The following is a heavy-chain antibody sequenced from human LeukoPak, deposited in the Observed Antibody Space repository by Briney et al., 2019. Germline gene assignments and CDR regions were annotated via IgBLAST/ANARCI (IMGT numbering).Heavy chain of an antibody. V-gene: IGHV4-39*01. Sequence: SETLSLTCTVSGGSISSSSYYWGWIRQPPGKGLEWIGSIYYSGSTYYNPSLKSRFTISVDTSKNQFSLKLSSVTAADTAVYYCARQEIAAAGTVYFDYWGQGTLVTVSS. J-gene: IGHJ4*02. CDR2: IYYSGST. D-gene: IGHD6-13*01. CDR1: GGSISSSSYY. CDR3: ARQEIAAAGTVYFDY.